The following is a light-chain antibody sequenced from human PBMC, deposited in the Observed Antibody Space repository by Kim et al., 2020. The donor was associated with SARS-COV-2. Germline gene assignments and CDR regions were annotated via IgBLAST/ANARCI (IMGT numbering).Light chain of an antibody. CDR3: QQSHSSPQT. V-gene: IGKV1-39*01. CDR2: ATS. Sequence: SASVGDRVTITCRASYNINTYLNWYQQKPGKAPRLLIYATSNLQSGVPPRFSGSGSGTDFTLTINSLQSEDFATYYCQQSHSSPQTFGQGTKV. CDR1: YNINTY. J-gene: IGKJ1*01.